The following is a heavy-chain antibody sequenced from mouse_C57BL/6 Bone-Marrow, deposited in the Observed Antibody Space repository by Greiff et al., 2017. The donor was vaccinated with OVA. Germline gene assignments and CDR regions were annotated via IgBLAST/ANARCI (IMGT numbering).Heavy chain of an antibody. CDR2: ISSGSSTI. D-gene: IGHD1-1*01. CDR3: AIPLSYGSSFPPYYAMDY. V-gene: IGHV5-17*01. J-gene: IGHJ4*01. Sequence: EVQRVESGGGLVKPGGSLKLSCAASGFTFSDYGMHWVRQAPEKGLEWVAYISSGSSTIYYADTVKGRFTISRDNAKNTLFLQMTSLRSEDTAMYYCAIPLSYGSSFPPYYAMDYWGQGTSVTVSS. CDR1: GFTFSDYG.